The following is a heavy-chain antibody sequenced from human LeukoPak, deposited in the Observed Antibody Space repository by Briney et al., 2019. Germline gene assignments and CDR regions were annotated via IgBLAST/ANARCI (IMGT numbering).Heavy chain of an antibody. D-gene: IGHD5-24*01. Sequence: GGSLRLSCAASGFTFSTYGMHWVRQAPGKGLEWVASINQDQSAIFYVDSVKGRFTISRDNTRNFLFLQMNSLRAEDTAFYYCAKLIRDVTIYDFWGPGSLVTVSS. J-gene: IGHJ4*03. CDR3: AKLIRDVTIYDF. CDR1: GFTFSTYG. V-gene: IGHV3-7*01. CDR2: INQDQSAI.